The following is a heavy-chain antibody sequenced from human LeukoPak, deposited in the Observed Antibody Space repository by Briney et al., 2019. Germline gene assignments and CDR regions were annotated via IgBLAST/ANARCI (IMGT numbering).Heavy chain of an antibody. D-gene: IGHD1-26*01. V-gene: IGHV1-24*01. J-gene: IGHJ3*02. CDR2: FDPEDGET. Sequence: ASVNVSCKVSGYSLTELSMHWVRQAPGKGLEWMGGFDPEDGETIYAQKFQGRVTMTEDTSTDTAYMELSSLRSEDTAVYYCATRGTTTALDAFDIWGQGTMVTVSS. CDR3: ATRGTTTALDAFDI. CDR1: GYSLTELS.